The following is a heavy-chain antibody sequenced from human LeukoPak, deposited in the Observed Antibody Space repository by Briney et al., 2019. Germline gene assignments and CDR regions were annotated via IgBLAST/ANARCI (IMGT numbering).Heavy chain of an antibody. CDR1: GGSFSGYY. Sequence: SATLSLTSALDGGSFSGYYWSWIRQPRGKGLEWIGRIDTSGSTNYNPSLKSRVTISVHTSKDQFSLKLSSVTASDTAVYYCAREVEGATSYAFYIWGQGTMVTVSS. D-gene: IGHD1-26*01. CDR3: AREVEGATSYAFYI. V-gene: IGHV4-59*10. CDR2: IDTSGST. J-gene: IGHJ3*02.